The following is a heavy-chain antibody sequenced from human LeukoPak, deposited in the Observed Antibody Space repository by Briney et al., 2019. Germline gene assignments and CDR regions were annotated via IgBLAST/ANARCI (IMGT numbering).Heavy chain of an antibody. V-gene: IGHV3-7*01. CDR1: GFTFSSYS. Sequence: GGSLRLSCAASGFTFSSYSMSWVRQAPGKGLEWVANIKQDGSEKYYVDSVKGRFTISRDNAKNSLYLQMNSLRAEDTAVYYCARDLAVAFDYWGQGTLVTVSS. D-gene: IGHD6-19*01. J-gene: IGHJ4*02. CDR3: ARDLAVAFDY. CDR2: IKQDGSEK.